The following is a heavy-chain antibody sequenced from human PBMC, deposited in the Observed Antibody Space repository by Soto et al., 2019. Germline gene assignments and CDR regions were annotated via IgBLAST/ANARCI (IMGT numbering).Heavy chain of an antibody. V-gene: IGHV4-39*01. CDR1: GGSISSSRSY. CDR2: IFYSGST. Sequence: QLQLQESGPGLVKASETLSLTCNVSGGSISSSRSYWAWIRQPPGKGLEWIANIFYSGSTYYNPSTASRATVPVHTSKNQSSLTLSSGPPADAAFYYCARHPTTADIALCFAPGGQGPLVTVSS. J-gene: IGHJ5*02. D-gene: IGHD2-15*01. CDR3: ARHPTTADIALCFAP.